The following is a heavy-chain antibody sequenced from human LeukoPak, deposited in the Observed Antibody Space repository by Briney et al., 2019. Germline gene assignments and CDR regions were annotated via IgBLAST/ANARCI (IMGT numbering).Heavy chain of an antibody. CDR1: GFTFSTYA. Sequence: GGSLRLSCAASGFTFSTYAMHWVRQAPGRGLEWVAVVSGDGDGKYYVDSVKGRFTISRDNSRNTLYLQMNSLRPDDTAVYYCAKDGPFSIAAAATYSQIDYWGQGTLVTVSS. J-gene: IGHJ4*02. CDR2: VSGDGDGK. V-gene: IGHV3-30*18. CDR3: AKDGPFSIAAAATYSQIDY. D-gene: IGHD6-13*01.